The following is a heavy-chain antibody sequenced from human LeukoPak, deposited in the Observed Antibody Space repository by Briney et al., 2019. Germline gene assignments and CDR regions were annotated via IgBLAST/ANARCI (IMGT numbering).Heavy chain of an antibody. CDR2: IIPIFGTA. CDR1: GGTFSSYA. V-gene: IGHV1-69*05. D-gene: IGHD5-18*01. CDR3: ARSYSYGYFGFDY. Sequence: GASVKVSCKASGGTFSSYAISWVRQAPGQGLEWMGRIIPIFGTANYAQKFQGRVTITTDESTSTAYMELSSLRSEDTAVYYCARSYSYGYFGFDYWSQGTLVTVSS. J-gene: IGHJ4*02.